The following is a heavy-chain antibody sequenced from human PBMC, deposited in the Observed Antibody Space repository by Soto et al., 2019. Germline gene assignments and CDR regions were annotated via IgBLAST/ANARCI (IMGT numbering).Heavy chain of an antibody. CDR3: AKGKIEAHPFHWFDP. J-gene: IGHJ5*02. Sequence: GGSLRLSCAACGFSSSNYAMTWARQAPGKGLEWVSGISNSGRSSSYAGPLKGRFTISRANSKNTRYLQMNSLRAEDTAVYYCAKGKIEAHPFHWFDPWGQGTLVTVPS. CDR1: GFSSSNYA. D-gene: IGHD6-6*01. CDR2: ISNSGRSS. V-gene: IGHV3-23*01.